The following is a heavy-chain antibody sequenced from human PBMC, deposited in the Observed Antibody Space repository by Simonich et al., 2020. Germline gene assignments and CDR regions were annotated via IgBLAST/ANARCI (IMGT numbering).Heavy chain of an antibody. CDR2: IRAYKGKT. CDR1: GYTFTSYG. J-gene: IGHJ4*02. Sequence: QVQLVQSGAEVKKPVASVKVSCKASGYTFTSYGISWMRQAPGQGLEWMEWIRAYKGKTNYAQKLQGRVTMTTDTSTSTAYMELRSLSSDDTAVYYCARASRGTWWYYYFDYWGQGTLVTVSS. CDR3: ARASRGTWWYYYFDY. V-gene: IGHV1-18*01. D-gene: IGHD2-15*01.